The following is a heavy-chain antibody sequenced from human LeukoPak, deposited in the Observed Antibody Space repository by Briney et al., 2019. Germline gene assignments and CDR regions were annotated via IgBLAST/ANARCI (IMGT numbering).Heavy chain of an antibody. J-gene: IGHJ4*02. CDR2: IYSGGGT. CDR3: ARDLRWKDY. Sequence: GGSLRLSCAASGFTVSSTYMSWVRQAPGKGLQWVSVIYSGGGTYYAASVKGRFTISRDNAKNTLYLQMNSLRAEDTAVYYCARDLRWKDYWGQGTLVTVSS. CDR1: GFTVSSTY. D-gene: IGHD4-17*01. V-gene: IGHV3-66*01.